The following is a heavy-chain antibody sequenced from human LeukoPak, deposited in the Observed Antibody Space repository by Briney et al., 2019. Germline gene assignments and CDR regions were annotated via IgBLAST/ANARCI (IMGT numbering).Heavy chain of an antibody. CDR3: ARQGLSSSFDY. J-gene: IGHJ4*02. D-gene: IGHD6-13*01. CDR2: INPSDSYT. CDR1: GYIFTSYW. Sequence: GESLKLSCKGSGYIFTSYWITWVRQMPGKGLEWMGRINPSDSYTNYSPSFQGHVTISADKSVSTAYLQWSSLNASDTGMYYCARQGLSSSFDYWGQGTLVTVSS. V-gene: IGHV5-10-1*01.